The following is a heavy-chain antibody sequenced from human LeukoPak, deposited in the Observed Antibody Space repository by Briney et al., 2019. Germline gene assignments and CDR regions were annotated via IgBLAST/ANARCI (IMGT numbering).Heavy chain of an antibody. D-gene: IGHD3-3*01. J-gene: IGHJ4*02. V-gene: IGHV3-48*01. CDR2: ISSSGSTI. CDR3: ARVWSGYSNSDY. Sequence: GGSLRLSCAASGFIFSSYVVTWVRQAPGKGLESVSYISSSGSTILYADSVKGRFTISRDNAKNSLYLQMNSLRGEDTAVYYCARVWSGYSNSDYWGQGTLVTVSA. CDR1: GFIFSSYV.